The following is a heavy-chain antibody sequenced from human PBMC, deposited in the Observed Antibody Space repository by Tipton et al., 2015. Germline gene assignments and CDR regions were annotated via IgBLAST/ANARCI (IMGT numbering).Heavy chain of an antibody. Sequence: TLSLTCAVSAYSISTDYYWVWIRQPPGKGLEWIGEINESGSTNYNSSLKSRVTMSRDTSKNQFSPKPTSVTAADTAVYYCACQDYDSLTRDYQTVDYWGQGTLVTASS. CDR1: AYSISTDYY. V-gene: IGHV4-38-2*01. D-gene: IGHD3-9*01. CDR2: INESGST. J-gene: IGHJ4*02. CDR3: ACQDYDSLTRDYQTVDY.